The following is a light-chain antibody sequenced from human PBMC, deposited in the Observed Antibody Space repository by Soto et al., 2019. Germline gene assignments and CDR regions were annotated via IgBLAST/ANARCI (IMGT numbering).Light chain of an antibody. V-gene: IGKV1D-12*01. CDR1: QDISSW. CDR3: QQANSFPIT. CDR2: AAS. J-gene: IGKJ5*01. Sequence: DIQMTQSPSSLSASVGDRVTITCRASQDISSWLAWYQQKPGKAPKLLIYAASSLQSGVPSRFSGSGSGTDFTLTIRGLQPEDFATYYCQQANSFPITFGQGTRLEIK.